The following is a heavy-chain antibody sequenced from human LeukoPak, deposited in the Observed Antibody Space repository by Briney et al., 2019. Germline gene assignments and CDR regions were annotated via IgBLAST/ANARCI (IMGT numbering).Heavy chain of an antibody. V-gene: IGHV4-34*01. CDR2: INHSGST. J-gene: IGHJ4*02. D-gene: IGHD5-18*01. CDR1: GGSFSGYY. Sequence: SETLSLTCAVYGGSFSGYYWSWIRQPPGKGLEWIGEINHSGSTNYNPSLKSRVTISVDTSKNQFSLKLSSVTAADTAVYYCAGSRIQLWLRHAYYFDYWGQGTLVTVSS. CDR3: AGSRIQLWLRHAYYFDY.